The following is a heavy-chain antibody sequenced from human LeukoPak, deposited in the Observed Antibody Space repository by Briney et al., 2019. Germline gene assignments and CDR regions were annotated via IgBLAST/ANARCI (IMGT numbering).Heavy chain of an antibody. CDR2: IYYSGST. CDR3: ARVGYSGYDDRGSFDY. CDR1: GGSISSYY. J-gene: IGHJ4*02. V-gene: IGHV4-39*07. D-gene: IGHD5-12*01. Sequence: SETLSLTCTVSGGSISSYYWGWIRQPPGKGLEWIGSIYYSGSTYYNPSLKSRVTISVDTSKNQFSLKLSSVTAADTAVYYCARVGYSGYDDRGSFDYWGQGTLVTVSS.